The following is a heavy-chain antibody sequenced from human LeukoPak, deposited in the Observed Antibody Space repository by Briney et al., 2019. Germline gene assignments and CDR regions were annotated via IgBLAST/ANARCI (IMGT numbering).Heavy chain of an antibody. CDR1: GVSVSSGRYY. J-gene: IGHJ4*02. Sequence: PSETLSLTCTVSGVSVSSGRYYWSWIRQPPGKGLEWFRYIYHSGSTNYNPSLKSRVTMSVDTSKNQFSLKLSSVTAADTAVYYCARVSSGWYTHFDYWGQGTLVTVSS. V-gene: IGHV4-61*01. CDR2: IYHSGST. D-gene: IGHD6-19*01. CDR3: ARVSSGWYTHFDY.